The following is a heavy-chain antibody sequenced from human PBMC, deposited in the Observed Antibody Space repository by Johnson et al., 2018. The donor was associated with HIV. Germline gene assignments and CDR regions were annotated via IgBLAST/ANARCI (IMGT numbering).Heavy chain of an antibody. CDR3: ARGGRSFDI. Sequence: MLLVESGGGLVQPGGSLRLSCAASGFTFSSYWMSWVRQAPGKGLEWVANIKQDGSEKYYVDSVKGRFTISRDNAEHSLYLQMNSLRVEDTAVYYCARGGRSFDIWGQGTVVTVSS. V-gene: IGHV3-7*02. CDR1: GFTFSSYW. J-gene: IGHJ3*02. CDR2: IKQDGSEK.